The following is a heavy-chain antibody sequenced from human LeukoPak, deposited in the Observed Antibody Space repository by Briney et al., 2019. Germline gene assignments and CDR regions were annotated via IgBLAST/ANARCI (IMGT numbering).Heavy chain of an antibody. J-gene: IGHJ4*02. CDR3: ARDQRLLQIDY. CDR1: GFTFSSYW. Sequence: PGGSLRLSCAASGFTFSSYWMHWVRQAPGKGLLWVSRINSDGSSTSYADSVKGRFTISRDNAKNSLYLQMNSLRAEDTAVYYCARDQRLLQIDYWGQGTLVTVSS. CDR2: INSDGSST. V-gene: IGHV3-74*01. D-gene: IGHD6-25*01.